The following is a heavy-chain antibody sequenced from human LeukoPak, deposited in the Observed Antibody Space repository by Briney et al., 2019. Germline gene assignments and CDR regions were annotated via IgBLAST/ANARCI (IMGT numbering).Heavy chain of an antibody. CDR1: GGTFSSYA. CDR3: ARAYDYGVQLGDY. V-gene: IGHV1-69*13. CDR2: IIPIFGTA. J-gene: IGHJ4*02. D-gene: IGHD4-17*01. Sequence: SVKVSCKASGGTFSSYAISWVRQAPGQGLEWMGGIIPIFGTANYAQKFQGRVTITADESTSTAYMELSSLRSEDTAVYYCARAYDYGVQLGDYGGQGTRVTVSS.